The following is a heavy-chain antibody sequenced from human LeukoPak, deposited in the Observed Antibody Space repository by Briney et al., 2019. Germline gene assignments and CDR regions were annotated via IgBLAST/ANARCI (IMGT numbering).Heavy chain of an antibody. CDR2: INTYKGNT. V-gene: IGHV1-18*01. J-gene: IGHJ5*02. CDR3: ARDQKVGTTATYTPFDP. CDR1: GYSFNSYG. D-gene: IGHD1-26*01. Sequence: ASVKVSCKASGYSFNSYGISWVRQAPGQGLEWMGWINTYKGNTNYAQKFQGRVSMTIDSSTSTAYLELRSLRSDDTAVYYCARDQKVGTTATYTPFDPWGQGTLVTVSS.